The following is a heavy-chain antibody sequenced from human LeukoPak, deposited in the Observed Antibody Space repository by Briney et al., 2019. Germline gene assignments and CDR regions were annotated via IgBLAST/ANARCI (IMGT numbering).Heavy chain of an antibody. D-gene: IGHD2-15*01. CDR1: EYSFATYW. V-gene: IGHV5-51*01. CDR2: IFPGDSDT. Sequence: GESLKISCKGSEYSFATYWIGWVRQMPGQGLQWMGIIFPGDSDTRYSPSFQGQVTISADKSISTAYLQWSSLKASDTAIYYCASEYCSGGNCYFDYWGQGTLVTVSS. J-gene: IGHJ4*02. CDR3: ASEYCSGGNCYFDY.